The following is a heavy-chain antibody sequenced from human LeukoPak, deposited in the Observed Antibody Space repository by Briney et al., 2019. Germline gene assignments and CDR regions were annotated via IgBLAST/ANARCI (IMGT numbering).Heavy chain of an antibody. CDR2: IYPGDSET. V-gene: IGHV5-51*01. D-gene: IGHD5-24*01. Sequence: GESLKISCKGSGYSFTTYWIAWVRQMPGEGLEWMGIIYPGDSETRYSPSFQGQVTISADKSITTAYQQWGSLKASDTAMYYCTRSPRDGYHDAFDIWGQGTTVTVFS. J-gene: IGHJ3*02. CDR3: TRSPRDGYHDAFDI. CDR1: GYSFTTYW.